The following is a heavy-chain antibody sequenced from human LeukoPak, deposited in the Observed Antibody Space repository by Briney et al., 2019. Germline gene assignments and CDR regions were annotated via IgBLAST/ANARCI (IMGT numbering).Heavy chain of an antibody. CDR1: GGSISSYY. D-gene: IGHD2-15*01. V-gene: IGHV4-59*08. Sequence: PSETLSLTCTVPGGSISSYYWSWIRQAPGRGLEWIGHIYYSGATNYNPSLESRVTISVDTSKNQFSLKLTSVTATDTALYYCARGGTDFDYWGQGTLVTVSS. J-gene: IGHJ4*02. CDR3: ARGGTDFDY. CDR2: IYYSGAT.